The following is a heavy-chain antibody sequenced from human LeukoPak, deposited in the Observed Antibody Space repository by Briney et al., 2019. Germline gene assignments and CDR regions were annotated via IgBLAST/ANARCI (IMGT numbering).Heavy chain of an antibody. J-gene: IGHJ4*02. V-gene: IGHV3-33*01. CDR1: GFTFSSYD. CDR3: ARASLGQKHFDY. CDR2: IWYDGSNK. Sequence: GRSLRRSCAASGFTFSSYDMHWVRQAPGKGLEWVAVIWYDGSNKYYPDSVKGRFTISRDNSKNTLYLQMNSLRAEDTAVYYCARASLGQKHFDYWGQGTLVTVSS.